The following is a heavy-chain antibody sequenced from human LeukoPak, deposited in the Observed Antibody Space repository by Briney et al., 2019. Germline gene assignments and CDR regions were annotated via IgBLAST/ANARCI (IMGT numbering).Heavy chain of an antibody. J-gene: IGHJ4*02. V-gene: IGHV1-46*01. CDR1: GYTFTGYY. CDR2: INPSGGST. D-gene: IGHD6-19*01. Sequence: ASVKVSCKASGYTFTGYYMHWVRQAPGQGLEWMGIINPSGGSTSYAQKFQGRVTMTRDMSTSTVYMELSSLRSEDTAVYYCARDNYSSGWYKDYFDYWGQGTLVTVSS. CDR3: ARDNYSSGWYKDYFDY.